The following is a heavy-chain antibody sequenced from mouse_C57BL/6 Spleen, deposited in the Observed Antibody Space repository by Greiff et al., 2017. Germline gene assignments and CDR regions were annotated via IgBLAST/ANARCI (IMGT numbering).Heavy chain of an antibody. CDR1: GYAFSSSW. J-gene: IGHJ4*01. D-gene: IGHD1-1*01. CDR3: ARYSLRGYAMDD. CDR2: IYPGDGAT. Sequence: QVQLQQSGPELVKPGASVKISCKASGYAFSSSWMNWVKQRPGKGLEWIGRIYPGDGATNYNGKFKGKATLTADKSSSTAYMQLSSLTSEDSAVYFCARYSLRGYAMDDWGQGTSVTVSS. V-gene: IGHV1-82*01.